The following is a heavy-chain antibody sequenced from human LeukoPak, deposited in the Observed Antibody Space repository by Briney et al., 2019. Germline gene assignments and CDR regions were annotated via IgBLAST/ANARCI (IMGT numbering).Heavy chain of an antibody. V-gene: IGHV4-38-2*02. CDR1: GYSISSGYY. Sequence: SETLSLTCTVSGYSISSGYYWGWIRQPPGKGLEWIGEIYHSGSTNYNPSLKSRVTISVDKSKNQFSLKLSSVTAADTAVYYCATVRGGFNYYDSSGYDYWGQGALVTVSS. CDR3: ATVRGGFNYYDSSGYDY. CDR2: IYHSGST. D-gene: IGHD3-22*01. J-gene: IGHJ4*02.